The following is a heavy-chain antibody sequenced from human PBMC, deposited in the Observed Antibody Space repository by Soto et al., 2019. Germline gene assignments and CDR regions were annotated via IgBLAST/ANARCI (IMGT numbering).Heavy chain of an antibody. D-gene: IGHD2-2*01. J-gene: IGHJ4*02. CDR3: TGYCSSTSCHPLY. CDR1: GFTFSSYI. Sequence: GGSLRLSCAASGFTFSSYIMNWVRQAPGKGLEWVSYISSSSSSIYYADSVKGRFTISRDNAKKSLYLQMNSLRAEDTAVYYCTGYCSSTSCHPLYWGQGTLVTVSS. V-gene: IGHV3-48*01. CDR2: ISSSSSSI.